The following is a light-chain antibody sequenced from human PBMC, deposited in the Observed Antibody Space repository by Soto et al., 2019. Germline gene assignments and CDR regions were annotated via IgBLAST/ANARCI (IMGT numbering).Light chain of an antibody. CDR2: DVT. V-gene: IGLV2-8*01. CDR3: SSYTAGNSLV. Sequence: QSVLTQPPSASGSPGQSVTISCTGTSSDVGAYIYVSWYQQHPGKAPKLILYDVTKRPSGVPDRFSGSKSGNTASLTVSGLQPEDEADYYCSSYTAGNSLVFGGGTKLTVL. J-gene: IGLJ2*01. CDR1: SSDVGAYIY.